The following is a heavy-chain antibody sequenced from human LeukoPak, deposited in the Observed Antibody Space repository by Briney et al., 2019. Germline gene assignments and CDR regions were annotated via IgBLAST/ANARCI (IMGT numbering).Heavy chain of an antibody. J-gene: IGHJ5*02. Sequence: GASVKVSCKASGYTFTSHGIHWMRQAPGQRPEWMGWMNSGDGDTEYSQNLEGRVILSRDTSASTAYMELSSLRSEDTAVYYCARGREYGSGTYYNDQWGQGTLVTVSS. CDR1: GYTFTSHG. CDR3: ARGREYGSGTYYNDQ. D-gene: IGHD3-10*01. V-gene: IGHV1-3*04. CDR2: MNSGDGDT.